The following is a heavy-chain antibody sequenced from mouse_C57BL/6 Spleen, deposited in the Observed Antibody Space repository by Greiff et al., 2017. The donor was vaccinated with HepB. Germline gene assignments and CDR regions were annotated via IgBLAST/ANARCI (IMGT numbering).Heavy chain of an antibody. Sequence: EVHLVESGGGLVQPGGSLKLSCAASGFTFSDYYMYWVRQTPEKRLEWVAYISNGGGSTYYPDTVKGRFTISRDNAKNTLYLQMSRLKSEDTAMYYCAKHYYGYFDVWGTGTTVTVSS. J-gene: IGHJ1*03. CDR3: AKHYYGYFDV. V-gene: IGHV5-12*01. CDR1: GFTFSDYY. CDR2: ISNGGGST.